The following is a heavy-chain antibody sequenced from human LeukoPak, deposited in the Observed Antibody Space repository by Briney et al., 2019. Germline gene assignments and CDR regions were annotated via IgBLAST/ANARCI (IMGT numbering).Heavy chain of an antibody. V-gene: IGHV3-21*01. CDR3: ARSYDSSGYYPYYYYMDV. Sequence: GGSLRLSCAASGFTFSTYAMNWVRQAPGKGLEWVSSISSSSSYIYYADSVKGRFTISRDNAKNSLYLQMNSLRAEDTAVYYCARSYDSSGYYPYYYYMDVWGKGTTVTVSS. J-gene: IGHJ6*03. CDR2: ISSSSSYI. D-gene: IGHD3-22*01. CDR1: GFTFSTYA.